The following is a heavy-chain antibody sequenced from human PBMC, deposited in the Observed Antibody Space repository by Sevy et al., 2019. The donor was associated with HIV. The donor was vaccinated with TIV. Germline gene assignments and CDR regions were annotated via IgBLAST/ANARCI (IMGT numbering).Heavy chain of an antibody. Sequence: GGSLRLSCAASGFTFSSYSMNWVRQAPGKGLEWVSSISSSSSYIYYAHSVKGRFTISRDNAKNSLYLQMNSLRAEDTAVYYCARDPGITMVRGVNPNWFDPWGQGTLVTVSS. CDR2: ISSSSSYI. V-gene: IGHV3-21*01. D-gene: IGHD3-10*01. CDR1: GFTFSSYS. CDR3: ARDPGITMVRGVNPNWFDP. J-gene: IGHJ5*02.